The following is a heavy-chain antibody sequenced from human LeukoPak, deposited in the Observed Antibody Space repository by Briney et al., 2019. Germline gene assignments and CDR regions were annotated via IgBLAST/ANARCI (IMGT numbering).Heavy chain of an antibody. Sequence: SETLSLTCAVSGYSISNGYYWVWIRQPPGRGPEWIGSLYHSDSAYYNTSLRSRVSMSVDTSKNQFSLTLSFVTAADTAVYYCARQHDSYYYYYIDVWGSGTTVTVSS. V-gene: IGHV4-38-2*01. CDR2: LYHSDSA. J-gene: IGHJ6*03. CDR3: ARQHDSYYYYYIDV. CDR1: GYSISNGYY.